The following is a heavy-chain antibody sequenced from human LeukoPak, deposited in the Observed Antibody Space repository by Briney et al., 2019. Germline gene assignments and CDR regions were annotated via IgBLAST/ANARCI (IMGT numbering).Heavy chain of an antibody. CDR2: ISYDGSDK. D-gene: IGHD6-19*01. Sequence: SGRSLRLSCAASGFTFSSYAMHWVRQAPGKGLEWVAVISYDGSDKYYADSVQGRFTISRDSSKNTLYLQMNSLRAEDTAVYYCAKDIVGRITVTGSLGNSYIDYWGQGTLVTVSS. CDR3: AKDIVGRITVTGSLGNSYIDY. V-gene: IGHV3-30*04. J-gene: IGHJ4*02. CDR1: GFTFSSYA.